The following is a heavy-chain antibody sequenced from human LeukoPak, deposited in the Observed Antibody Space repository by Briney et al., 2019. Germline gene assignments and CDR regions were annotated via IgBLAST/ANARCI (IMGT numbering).Heavy chain of an antibody. CDR3: ARGLMVRGVYYFDP. CDR1: GGSISSGGYY. J-gene: IGHJ5*02. Sequence: SETLSLTCTVSGGSISSGGYYWSWIRQHPGKGLEWIGYIYYSGSTYYNPSLKSRVTISVDTSKNQFSLKLSSVTAADTAVYYCARGLMVRGVYYFDPWGQGTLVTVSS. CDR2: IYYSGST. V-gene: IGHV4-31*03. D-gene: IGHD3-10*01.